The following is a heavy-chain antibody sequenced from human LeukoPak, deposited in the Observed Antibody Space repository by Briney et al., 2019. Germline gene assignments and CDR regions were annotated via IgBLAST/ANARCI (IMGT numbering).Heavy chain of an antibody. CDR2: TYYRSKWYN. V-gene: IGHV6-1*01. Sequence: SQTLSLTCAIYGDSVSSNTAAWTWIRQSPSRGLEWLGRTYYRSKWYNDYAASVKSRIIINPDTSKNQFSLQLNSVTPEDTAIYYCARYSSSPKDFDYWGLGTLVTVSS. CDR3: ARYSSSPKDFDY. CDR1: GDSVSSNTAA. J-gene: IGHJ4*02. D-gene: IGHD6-6*01.